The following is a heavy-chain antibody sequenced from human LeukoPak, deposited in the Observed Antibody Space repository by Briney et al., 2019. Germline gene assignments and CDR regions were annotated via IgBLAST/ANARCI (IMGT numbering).Heavy chain of an antibody. J-gene: IGHJ5*02. CDR2: MNPNSGNT. CDR3: AGGRRRGLHNWFDP. CDR1: GYTFTSYD. V-gene: IGHV1-8*01. D-gene: IGHD5-18*01. Sequence: AAVKVSCKASGYTFTSYDINWVRQATGQGLEWMGWMNPNSGNTGYAQKFQGRVTMTRNNSISTAYMELSSLRSEDTAVYYCAGGRRRGLHNWFDPWGQGTLVTVSS.